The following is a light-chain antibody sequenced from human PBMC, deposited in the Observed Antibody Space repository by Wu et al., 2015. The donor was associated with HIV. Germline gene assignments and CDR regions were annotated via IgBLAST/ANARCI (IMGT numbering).Light chain of an antibody. CDR1: QSANTY. Sequence: DIQMTQSPSTLSASVGDRVTITCRASQSANTYLAWYQQKPGKVPKLLIYKASTLESGVPSRFSGSGSGTEFTLTINSLQPDDFATYYCQQHKSYPLTFGGGTKEEI. CDR3: QQHKSYPLT. V-gene: IGKV1-5*03. CDR2: KAS. J-gene: IGKJ4*01.